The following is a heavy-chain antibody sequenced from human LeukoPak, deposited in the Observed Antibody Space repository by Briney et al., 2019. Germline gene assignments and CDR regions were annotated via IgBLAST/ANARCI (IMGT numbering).Heavy chain of an antibody. CDR3: ARATAVFPKFDY. CDR1: GFTFSGYE. Sequence: GGSLRLSCAASGFTFSGYEMNWVRQAPGKGLEWVSYISSSGSTIYYADSVKGRFTISRDNAKNSLYLQMNSLRAEDTAVYYCARATAVFPKFDYWGQGTLVTVSS. D-gene: IGHD2-21*02. CDR2: ISSSGSTI. J-gene: IGHJ4*02. V-gene: IGHV3-48*03.